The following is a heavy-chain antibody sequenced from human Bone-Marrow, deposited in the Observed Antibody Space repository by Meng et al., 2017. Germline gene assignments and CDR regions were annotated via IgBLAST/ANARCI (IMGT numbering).Heavy chain of an antibody. V-gene: IGHV4-39*01. CDR1: GGSISDRSYY. CDR3: ARHKGNSYGYLYLDY. J-gene: IGHJ4*02. CDR2: IYYFGDT. Sequence: QLQLQESGPGLVKPSETLSLTCTVSGGSISDRSYYWGWIRQPPGKGLEWIGSIYYFGDTFYSPSLRSRVTISVDTSKNQFSLKLSSVTAADTAVFYCARHKGNSYGYLYLDYWGQGILVTVSS. D-gene: IGHD5-18*01.